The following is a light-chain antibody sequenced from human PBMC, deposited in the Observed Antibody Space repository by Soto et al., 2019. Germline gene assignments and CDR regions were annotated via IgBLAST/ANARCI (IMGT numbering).Light chain of an antibody. CDR1: QGIGNY. Sequence: DIQMTQSPSSLSASVGDRVTITCRASQGIGNYLAWYQQKPGKVPKLLIYDTSTLQSGVPSWFSGSGSGTEFTLTISSLQHEDVSIYYCQQYNGASPRTFGQGTKVEIK. J-gene: IGKJ1*01. CDR3: QQYNGASPRT. V-gene: IGKV1-27*01. CDR2: DTS.